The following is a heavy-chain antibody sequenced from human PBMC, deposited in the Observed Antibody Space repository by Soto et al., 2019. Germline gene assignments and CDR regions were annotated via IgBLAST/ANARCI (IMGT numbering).Heavy chain of an antibody. CDR2: INPNSGGT. D-gene: IGHD3-10*01. CDR1: GYTFTGYY. CDR3: ARDLGFNGSGSFQPYYYYGMDV. J-gene: IGHJ6*02. Sequence: GASVKVSCKASGYTFTGYYMHWVRQAPGQGLEWMGWINPNSGGTNYAQKFQGRVTMTRDTSISTAYMELSRLRSDDTAVYYCARDLGFNGSGSFQPYYYYGMDVWGQGTTVTVS. V-gene: IGHV1-2*02.